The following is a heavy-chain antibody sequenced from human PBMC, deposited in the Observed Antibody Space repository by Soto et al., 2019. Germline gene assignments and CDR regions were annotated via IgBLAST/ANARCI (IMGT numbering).Heavy chain of an antibody. J-gene: IGHJ5*02. CDR3: ARGIAKGQRDR. Sequence: ASVKVSCKASGYTFTRYTMNGVRQAPGQRLEWMGWINPDNGNTKSSQKFQDRVIITRDTSASTAYMDLSSLRSEDTAVYYCARGIAKGQRDRWGQGTLVTVSS. D-gene: IGHD2-2*01. CDR2: INPDNGNT. CDR1: GYTFTRYT. V-gene: IGHV1-3*01.